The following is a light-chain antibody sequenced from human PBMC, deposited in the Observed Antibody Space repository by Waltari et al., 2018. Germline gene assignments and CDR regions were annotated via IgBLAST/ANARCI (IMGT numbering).Light chain of an antibody. CDR3: SSYTSSSTLLYV. J-gene: IGLJ1*01. V-gene: IGLV2-14*01. CDR2: EVS. CDR1: SSDVGGYNY. Sequence: QSALTQPASVSGSPGQSITISCTGTSSDVGGYNYVSWYQQHPGKAPTLMIYEVSTRPSGVSNRFSGSKSGNTASLTISGLQAEDEADYYCSSYTSSSTLLYVFGTGTKVTVL.